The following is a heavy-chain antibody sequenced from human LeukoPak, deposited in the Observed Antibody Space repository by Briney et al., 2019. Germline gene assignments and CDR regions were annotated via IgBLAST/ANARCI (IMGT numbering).Heavy chain of an antibody. V-gene: IGHV4-59*08. Sequence: SETLSLTCTVSGGSISSYYWSWIRQPPGKGLEWIGYIYYSGSTNYNPSLKSRVTISVDTSKNQLSLKLSSVTAADTAVYYCARSIVAVPAADAFDIWGQGTMVTVSS. J-gene: IGHJ3*02. CDR2: IYYSGST. CDR3: ARSIVAVPAADAFDI. CDR1: GGSISSYY. D-gene: IGHD2-2*01.